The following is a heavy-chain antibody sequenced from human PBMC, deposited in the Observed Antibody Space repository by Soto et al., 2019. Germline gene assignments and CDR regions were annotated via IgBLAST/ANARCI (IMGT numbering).Heavy chain of an antibody. Sequence: SLGLSCVASGIPFGSRAISWVRQGPGEGLEWVSTITDTGGDTKYADSVRGRFTMSRDNSKKTLYLQMNSLRVEDSALYYCARGSTDSYPGSRIFDFWGRGTLVTVSS. V-gene: IGHV3-23*01. CDR2: ITDTGGDT. CDR3: ARGSTDSYPGSRIFDF. D-gene: IGHD3-10*01. CDR1: GIPFGSRA. J-gene: IGHJ4*02.